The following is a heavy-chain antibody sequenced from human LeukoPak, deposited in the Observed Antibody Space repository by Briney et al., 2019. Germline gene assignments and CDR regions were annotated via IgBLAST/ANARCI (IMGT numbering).Heavy chain of an antibody. CDR3: ARHKGDYDTSGSLFVF. Sequence: GGSLRLSCAASGVTLSTYAMSWARQAPGKGLERVSGISSSGSGDNTYYAVSVKGRFTISRDSSKNTLFLHMNSLRAEDTAVYYCARHKGDYDTSGSLFVFGGQGTLVTVSS. CDR2: ISSSGSGDNT. D-gene: IGHD3-22*01. CDR1: GVTLSTYA. J-gene: IGHJ4*02. V-gene: IGHV3-23*01.